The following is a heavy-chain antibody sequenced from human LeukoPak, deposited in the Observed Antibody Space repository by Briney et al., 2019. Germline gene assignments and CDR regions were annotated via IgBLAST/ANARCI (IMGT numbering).Heavy chain of an antibody. CDR2: INHSGST. J-gene: IGHJ4*02. V-gene: IGHV4-34*01. CDR1: GGSFSGYY. Sequence: PSETLSLTCAVYGGSFSGYYWSWIRQPPGKGLEWIGEINHSGSTNYNPSLKSRVTISVDTSKNQFSLKLSSVTAADTAVYYCARALYSGNYFDYWGQGTLVTVSS. CDR3: ARALYSGNYFDY. D-gene: IGHD1-26*01.